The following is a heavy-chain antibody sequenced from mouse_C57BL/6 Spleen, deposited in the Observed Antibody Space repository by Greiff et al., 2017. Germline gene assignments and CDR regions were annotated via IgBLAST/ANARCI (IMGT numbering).Heavy chain of an antibody. J-gene: IGHJ1*03. CDR3: ASGMGSTRRWYFDV. V-gene: IGHV3-6*01. Sequence: EVKLLESGPGLVKPSQSLSLTCSVTGYSITSGYYWNWIRQFPGNKLEWMGYISYDGSNNYNPSLKNRISITRDTSKNQFFLKLNSVTTEDTATYYCASGMGSTRRWYFDVWGTGTTVTVSS. D-gene: IGHD2-3*01. CDR2: ISYDGSN. CDR1: GYSITSGYY.